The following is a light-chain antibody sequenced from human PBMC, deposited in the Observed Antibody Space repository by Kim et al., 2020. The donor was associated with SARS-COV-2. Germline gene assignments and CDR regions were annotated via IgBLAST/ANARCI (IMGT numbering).Light chain of an antibody. CDR1: QNIRAW. Sequence: SASVGDSVTFTCRASQNIRAWLGWYQQKPGKAPNLLFYDGSILESGVPSRFSGSGSGTDFTLTINRLQPDDFATYYCQQYESYSTFGQGTKVDIK. CDR2: DGS. CDR3: QQYESYST. J-gene: IGKJ1*01. V-gene: IGKV1-5*01.